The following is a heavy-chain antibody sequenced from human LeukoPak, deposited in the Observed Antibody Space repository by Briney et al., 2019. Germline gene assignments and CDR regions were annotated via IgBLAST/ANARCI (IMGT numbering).Heavy chain of an antibody. V-gene: IGHV3-72*01. CDR2: IRNKANSYTT. D-gene: IGHD6-13*01. CDR3: ARSSSSWYPLFDY. Sequence: GGSLRLSCAASGFPFSSYSMTWVRQAPGKGLEWVGRIRNKANSYTTEYAASVKGRITISRDDSKNSLYLQMNSLKTEDTAVYYCARSSSSWYPLFDYWGQGTLVTVSS. J-gene: IGHJ4*02. CDR1: GFPFSSYS.